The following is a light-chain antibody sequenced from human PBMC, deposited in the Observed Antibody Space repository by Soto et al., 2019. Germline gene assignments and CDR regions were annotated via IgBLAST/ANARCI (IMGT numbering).Light chain of an antibody. J-gene: IGLJ3*02. Sequence: QSAQTQPASVSGSPGQSITISCTGTSSDVGYYNYVSWYQHHPGKVPKLIIYEVSNRPSRISNRFSGSKSGNTASLTISGLQAEDEADYYCTSYTTSSTQVFGGGTKLTVL. CDR1: SSDVGYYNY. V-gene: IGLV2-14*01. CDR3: TSYTTSSTQV. CDR2: EVS.